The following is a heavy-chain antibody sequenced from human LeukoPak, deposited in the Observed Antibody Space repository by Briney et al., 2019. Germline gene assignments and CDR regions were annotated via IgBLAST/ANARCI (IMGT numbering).Heavy chain of an antibody. D-gene: IGHD1-26*01. CDR2: LHYTGST. CDR1: GGSIRSSSYN. Sequence: KSSETLSLTCTVSGGSIRSSSYNWGWLRQPPGKGLEWIGSLHYTGSTYYNPSLKSRVTISVDTSKNQFSLKLSSMTAADTAVYYCARTGGSFYFYYYMDVWGKGTTVTVSS. V-gene: IGHV4-39*07. J-gene: IGHJ6*03. CDR3: ARTGGSFYFYYYMDV.